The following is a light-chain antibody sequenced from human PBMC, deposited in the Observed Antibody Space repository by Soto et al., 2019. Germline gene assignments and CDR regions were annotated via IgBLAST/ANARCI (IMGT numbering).Light chain of an antibody. CDR1: QGVGGW. Sequence: IQMTQSPSSVSASVGDRVTMTCRASQGVGGWLAWYQQKPGKVPKLLIYATSSLQSGVPSRFSGSGSGTDFTLSISSLQPEDFATYYWQQTHSLPLSFGPGTKVDIK. CDR2: ATS. V-gene: IGKV1-12*01. CDR3: QQTHSLPLS. J-gene: IGKJ3*01.